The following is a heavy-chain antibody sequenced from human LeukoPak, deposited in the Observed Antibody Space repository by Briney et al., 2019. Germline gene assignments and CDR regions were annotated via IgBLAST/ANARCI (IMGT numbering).Heavy chain of an antibody. D-gene: IGHD1-1*01. CDR2: IYYSGST. V-gene: IGHV4-59*01. J-gene: IGHJ6*02. CDR3: ARDSGAQLYYGMDV. CDR1: GGSISSYY. Sequence: KPSETLSLTCTVSGGSISSYYWSWIRQPPGKGLEWIGYIYYSGSTNYNLSLKSRVTISVDTSKNQFSLKLSSVTAADTAVYYCARDSGAQLYYGMDVWGQGTTVTVSS.